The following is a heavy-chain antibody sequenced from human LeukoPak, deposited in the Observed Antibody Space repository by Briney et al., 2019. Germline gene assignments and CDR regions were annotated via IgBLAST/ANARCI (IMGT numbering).Heavy chain of an antibody. J-gene: IGHJ3*02. D-gene: IGHD3-10*01. CDR1: GFTFRNYY. CDR3: AREKYYYGSGVIDAFDI. CDR2: ISYDGSNK. Sequence: QTGGSLRLSCAASGFTFRNYYMHWVRQAPGKGLEWVAVISYDGSNKYYADSVKGRFTISRDNSKNTLYLQMNSLRAEDTAVYYCAREKYYYGSGVIDAFDIWGQGTMVTVSS. V-gene: IGHV3-30*04.